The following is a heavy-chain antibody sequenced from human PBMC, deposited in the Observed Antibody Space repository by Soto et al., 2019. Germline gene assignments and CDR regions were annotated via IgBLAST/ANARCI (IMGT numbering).Heavy chain of an antibody. V-gene: IGHV3-48*02. J-gene: IGHJ6*02. CDR3: ARLNFDWLPLYGMDV. CDR2: ISSSSSTI. CDR1: GFTFSSYS. D-gene: IGHD3-9*01. Sequence: HPGGSLRLSCAASGFTFSSYSMNWVRQAPGKGLEWVSYISSSSSTIYYADSVKGRFTISRDNAKNSLYLQMNSLRDEDTAVYYCARLNFDWLPLYGMDVWGQGTTVTVSS.